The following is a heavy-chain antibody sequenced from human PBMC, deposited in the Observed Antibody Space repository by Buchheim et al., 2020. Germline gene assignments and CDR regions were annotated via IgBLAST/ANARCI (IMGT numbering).Heavy chain of an antibody. V-gene: IGHV4-34*01. CDR3: ARHPEYSYGIVDY. Sequence: QVQLQQWGTRLLKPSETLSLPCTVYGGSFNGYYWTWIRQSPGKGLEWIGEIDHSGNTRYNPSLTSRVTISIDTSKKQFSLKLSSVTAADTALYYCARHPEYSYGIVDYWGQGTL. J-gene: IGHJ4*02. CDR1: GGSFNGYY. CDR2: IDHSGNT. D-gene: IGHD5-18*01.